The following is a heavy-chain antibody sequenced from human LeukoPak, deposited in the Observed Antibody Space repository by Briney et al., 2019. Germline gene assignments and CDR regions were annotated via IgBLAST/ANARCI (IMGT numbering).Heavy chain of an antibody. CDR1: GFTFSSYA. Sequence: GGSLRLSCAASGFTFSSYAMHWVRQAPGKGLEWVAVISYDGSNKYYADSVKGRFTISRDNSKNTLYLQMNSLRAEDTAVYYCARDLVVVVAATRKKIYYYYGMDDWGQGTTVTVSS. D-gene: IGHD2-15*01. V-gene: IGHV3-30*04. J-gene: IGHJ6*02. CDR3: ARDLVVVVAATRKKIYYYYGMDD. CDR2: ISYDGSNK.